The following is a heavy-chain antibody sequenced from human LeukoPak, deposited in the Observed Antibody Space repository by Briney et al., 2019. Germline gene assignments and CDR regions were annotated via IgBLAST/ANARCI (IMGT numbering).Heavy chain of an antibody. D-gene: IGHD5-12*01. V-gene: IGHV4-34*01. Sequence: SETLSLTCAVYGGSLSGYYWSWIRQPPGKGLEWIGEINHSGSTNYNPSLKSRVTISVDTSKNQFSLKLSSVTAADTAVYYCARLRRGSLDYWGQGTLVTVSS. CDR1: GGSLSGYY. CDR3: ARLRRGSLDY. J-gene: IGHJ4*02. CDR2: INHSGST.